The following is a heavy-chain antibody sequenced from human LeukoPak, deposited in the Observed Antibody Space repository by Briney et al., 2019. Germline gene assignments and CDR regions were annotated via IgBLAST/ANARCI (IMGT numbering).Heavy chain of an antibody. D-gene: IGHD6-13*01. Sequence: GGSLRLSCAASGFTFSSYAMSWVRQAPRKGLEWVSVISGSGGSTSYADSVKGRFSISRDNSKNTLYLQMNSLRAEDTAVYYCAKGAAIGIYANFDYWGQGTLVTVSS. CDR1: GFTFSSYA. CDR3: AKGAAIGIYANFDY. V-gene: IGHV3-23*01. CDR2: ISGSGGST. J-gene: IGHJ4*02.